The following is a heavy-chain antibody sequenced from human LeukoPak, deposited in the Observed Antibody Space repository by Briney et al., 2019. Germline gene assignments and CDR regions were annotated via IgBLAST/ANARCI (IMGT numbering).Heavy chain of an antibody. CDR1: GGSISGYF. V-gene: IGHV4-4*07. J-gene: IGHJ4*02. D-gene: IGHD2-2*01. CDR3: ARDTHCSSTTCYVGGFDY. Sequence: SETLSLTCTVSGGSISGYFWTWIRQPAGKGLEWIGRIYTSGSTNYNPSPKSRVTMSLDTSKNQFSLKLSSVTAADTAVYYCARDTHCSSTTCYVGGFDYWGQGTLVTVSS. CDR2: IYTSGST.